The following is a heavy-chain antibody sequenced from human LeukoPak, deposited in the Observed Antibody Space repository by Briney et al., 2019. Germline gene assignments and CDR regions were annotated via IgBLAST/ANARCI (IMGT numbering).Heavy chain of an antibody. V-gene: IGHV1-24*01. Sequence: GASVKVSCKVSGYTLTELSMHWVRQAPGKGLEWMGGFDPEDGETIYAQKFQGRVTMTEDTSTDTAYMELSSLRSEDTAVYYCATGPAYYDFWSGYRGVDYWGQGTLVTVSS. CDR2: FDPEDGET. CDR3: ATGPAYYDFWSGYRGVDY. D-gene: IGHD3-3*01. CDR1: GYTLTELS. J-gene: IGHJ4*02.